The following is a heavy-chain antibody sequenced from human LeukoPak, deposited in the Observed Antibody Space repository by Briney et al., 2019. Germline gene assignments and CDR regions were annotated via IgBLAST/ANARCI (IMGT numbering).Heavy chain of an antibody. D-gene: IGHD5-24*01. V-gene: IGHV4-34*01. J-gene: IGHJ4*02. CDR1: GGSFSGYY. Sequence: PSETLSLTCAVYGGSFSGYYWSWVRQPPGKWLEWVGEINHSGSTNYNPSLKSRVTISVDTSKNQFSLKLSSVTASVTVVYYSRISPRGWLQFRYFDYWLERTVVTVSP. CDR2: INHSGST. CDR3: RISPRGWLQFRYFDY.